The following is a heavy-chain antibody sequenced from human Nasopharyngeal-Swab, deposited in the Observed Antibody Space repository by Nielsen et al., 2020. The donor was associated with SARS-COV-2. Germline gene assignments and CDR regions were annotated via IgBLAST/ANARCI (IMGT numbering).Heavy chain of an antibody. CDR3: ARESYDGHHDP. CDR2: IYYSGST. V-gene: IGHV4-59*01. J-gene: IGHJ5*02. Sequence: WIRQPPGKGLEWIGYIYYSGSTNYNPSLKRRVTISVDTSKNQFSLKLSSVTAADTAVYYCARESYDGHHDPWGQGTLVTVSS. D-gene: IGHD3-3*01.